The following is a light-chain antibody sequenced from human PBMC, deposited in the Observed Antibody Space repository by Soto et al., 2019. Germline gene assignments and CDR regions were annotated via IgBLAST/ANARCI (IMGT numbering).Light chain of an antibody. CDR1: QGIRND. CDR3: LQYNDFPRT. V-gene: IGKV1-17*01. Sequence: DIQLTQSPSSLSASVGDRVSFTCRASQGIRNDLAWFQQKAGKAPRRLIYGGSSLQSGVPNRFSGSGSGTEFTLTFDSLQPEDFAVYYCLQYNDFPRTFGQGTEVEMK. J-gene: IGKJ1*01. CDR2: GGS.